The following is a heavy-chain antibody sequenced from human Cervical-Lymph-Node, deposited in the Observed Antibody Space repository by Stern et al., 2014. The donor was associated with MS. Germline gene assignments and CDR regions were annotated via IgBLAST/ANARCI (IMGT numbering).Heavy chain of an antibody. CDR3: ARKSHSHGWYYIDD. V-gene: IGHV4-4*02. D-gene: IGHD6-19*01. CDR2: VFRSGST. J-gene: IGHJ4*02. CDR1: SGSINNNHW. Sequence: VQLVQSGPGLVKPSGTLSLTCVVSSGSINNNHWWIWVRQAPGKGLEGIGGVFRSGSTNYNPSLKRRVTMSIDRSKTQFSLTLTSVAAADTAMYYCARKSHSHGWYYIDDWGMGIRVTVPS.